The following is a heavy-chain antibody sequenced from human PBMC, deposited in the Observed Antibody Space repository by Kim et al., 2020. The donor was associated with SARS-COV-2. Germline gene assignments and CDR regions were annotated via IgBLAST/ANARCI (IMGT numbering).Heavy chain of an antibody. J-gene: IGHJ4*02. D-gene: IGHD6-19*01. Sequence: GGSLRLSCAASGFTFSSYGMHWVRQAPGKGLEWVAVISYDGSNKYYADSVKGRFTISRDNSKNTLYLQMNSLRAEDTAVYYCAKDRRDSSGWTVLLWCYFDYWGQGTLVTVSS. CDR1: GFTFSSYG. CDR2: ISYDGSNK. V-gene: IGHV3-30*18. CDR3: AKDRRDSSGWTVLLWCYFDY.